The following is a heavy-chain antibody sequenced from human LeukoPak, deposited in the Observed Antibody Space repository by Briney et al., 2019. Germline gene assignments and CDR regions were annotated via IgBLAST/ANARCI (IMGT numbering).Heavy chain of an antibody. D-gene: IGHD5-18*01. CDR3: ARDSGYSYGYAY. V-gene: IGHV1-46*01. CDR1: GYTFTSYY. J-gene: IGHJ4*02. Sequence: ASVTVSCKASGYTFTSYYMHWVRQAPGKGLEWMGIINPSGGSTSYAQKFQGRVTMTRDMSTSTVYMELSNLRSEDTAVYYCARDSGYSYGYAYWGQGTLVTVSS. CDR2: INPSGGST.